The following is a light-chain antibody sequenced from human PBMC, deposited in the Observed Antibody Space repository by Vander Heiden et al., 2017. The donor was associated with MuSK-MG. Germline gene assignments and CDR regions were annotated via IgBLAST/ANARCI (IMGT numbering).Light chain of an antibody. J-gene: IGKJ1*01. V-gene: IGKV3-20*01. CDR2: GAS. Sequence: DIVLTQSPGTLSLSPGERATLSCRASQSVSSRYLAWYQQKPGQAPRFLIYGASSRATGIPDRFSGSGSGTDFTLTISRLEPEDFAVYYCQQYDTSWTFGQGTKVEIK. CDR1: QSVSSRY. CDR3: QQYDTSWT.